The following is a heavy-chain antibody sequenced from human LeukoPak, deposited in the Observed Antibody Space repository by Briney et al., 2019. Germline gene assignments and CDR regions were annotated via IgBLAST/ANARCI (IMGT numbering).Heavy chain of an antibody. D-gene: IGHD1-26*01. CDR3: ARAIYKGATGFAFDI. Sequence: RTSETLSLTCTVSGGSISSYYWSWIRQPPGKGLEWIGYIYYSGSTNYNPSLKSRVTISVDTSKNQFSLKLSSVTAADTAVYYCARAIYKGATGFAFDIWGQGTMVTVSS. J-gene: IGHJ3*02. CDR1: GGSISSYY. CDR2: IYYSGST. V-gene: IGHV4-59*01.